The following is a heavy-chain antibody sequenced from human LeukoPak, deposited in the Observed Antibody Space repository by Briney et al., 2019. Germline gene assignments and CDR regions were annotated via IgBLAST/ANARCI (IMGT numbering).Heavy chain of an antibody. CDR3: TTREIVVEPAATSLVRGVLWRSDF. J-gene: IGHJ4*01. V-gene: IGHV1-69*04. CDR1: GGTFISYA. CDR2: IIPILGIA. D-gene: IGHD2-2*01. Sequence: SVKVSSKASGGTFISYAISWVRQAPGQGLEWMGQIIPILGIANYTQKFQGRVTITADKSTSTAYMELSSLRSEDTAVYYGTTREIVVEPAATSLVRGVLWRSDFWGHGTLVTVSS.